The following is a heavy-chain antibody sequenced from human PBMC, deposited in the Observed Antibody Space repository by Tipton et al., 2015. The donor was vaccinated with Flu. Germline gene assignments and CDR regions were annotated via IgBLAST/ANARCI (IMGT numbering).Heavy chain of an antibody. CDR3: ARDLHGSLEY. D-gene: IGHD5-24*01. CDR2: IWYDGSNK. Sequence: QVQLVQSGGGVVQPGRSLRLSCAASGFIFSTYGMHWVRQAPGKGLEWVAVIWYDGSNKYYADSVKGRFTISRDNSKNSLYLQMNSLRAEDTAVYYCARDLHGSLEYWGQGTLVTVSS. CDR1: GFIFSTYG. V-gene: IGHV3-33*01. J-gene: IGHJ4*02.